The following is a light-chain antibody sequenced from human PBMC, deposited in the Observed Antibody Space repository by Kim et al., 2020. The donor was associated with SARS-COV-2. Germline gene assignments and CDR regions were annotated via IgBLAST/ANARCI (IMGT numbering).Light chain of an antibody. CDR3: LQHHAYPRT. J-gene: IGKJ1*01. CDR1: QGIRSD. CDR2: GAS. V-gene: IGKV1-17*01. Sequence: ASLGDRVTITCRASQGIRSDLGWYQQKPGRAPTRLIFGASTLESGVPSRFSGSGSGTEFTLTISSLQPEDFATYYCLQHHAYPRTFGQGTKVEVK.